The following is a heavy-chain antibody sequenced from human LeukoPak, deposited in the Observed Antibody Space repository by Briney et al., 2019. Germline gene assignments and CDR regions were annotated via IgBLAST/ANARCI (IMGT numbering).Heavy chain of an antibody. CDR3: ARDYYTSFDP. Sequence: GGSLRLSCAASGFTFSSHWLHWVRHAPGKGLVWVSRVNSDGSSTTYADSVKGRFTISRDNAKNTLYLQMNSLRAEDTAVYYCARDYYTSFDPWGQGTLVTVSS. CDR1: GFTFSSHW. V-gene: IGHV3-74*01. D-gene: IGHD3-10*01. J-gene: IGHJ5*02. CDR2: VNSDGSST.